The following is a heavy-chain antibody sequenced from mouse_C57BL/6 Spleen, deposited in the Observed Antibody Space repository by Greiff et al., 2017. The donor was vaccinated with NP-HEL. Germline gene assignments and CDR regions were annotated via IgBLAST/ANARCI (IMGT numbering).Heavy chain of an antibody. CDR3: ARRDGWGAMDD. Sequence: QVQLQQSGPELVKPGASVKISCKASGYAFSSSWMNWVKQRPGKGLEWIGRIYPGDGDTNYNGKFKGKATLTADKSSSTAYMQLSSLTSEDSAVYFCARRDGWGAMDDWGQGTSVTVSS. CDR1: GYAFSSSW. D-gene: IGHD1-1*02. CDR2: IYPGDGDT. V-gene: IGHV1-82*01. J-gene: IGHJ4*01.